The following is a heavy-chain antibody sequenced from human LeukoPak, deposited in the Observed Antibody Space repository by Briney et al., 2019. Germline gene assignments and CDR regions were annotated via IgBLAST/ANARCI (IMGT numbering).Heavy chain of an antibody. D-gene: IGHD3-10*01. J-gene: IGHJ4*02. CDR1: GFTFSYYA. Sequence: PGGSLRLSCAASGFTFSYYAMGWIRQAPGKGLEWVAVISYDGSNKYYADSVRGRFTISRDNSKNTLYLQMNSLRAEDTAVYYCAKDAAMVRGVPDYWGQGTLVTVSS. V-gene: IGHV3-30*18. CDR3: AKDAAMVRGVPDY. CDR2: ISYDGSNK.